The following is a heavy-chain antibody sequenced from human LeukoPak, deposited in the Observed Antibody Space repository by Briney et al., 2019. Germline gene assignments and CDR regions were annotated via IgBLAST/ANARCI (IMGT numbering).Heavy chain of an antibody. D-gene: IGHD3-22*01. V-gene: IGHV3-7*01. CDR1: GFTFSSYW. CDR2: IKKDGSEK. J-gene: IGHJ4*02. CDR3: ARDLYRIVVVPHYFDY. Sequence: PGGSLRLSCAASGFTFSSYWMSWVRQAPGKGLEWVANIKKDGSEKYYVDSVKGRFTISRDNAKNSLYLQINGLRAEDTAVYYCARDLYRIVVVPHYFDYWGQGTLVTVSS.